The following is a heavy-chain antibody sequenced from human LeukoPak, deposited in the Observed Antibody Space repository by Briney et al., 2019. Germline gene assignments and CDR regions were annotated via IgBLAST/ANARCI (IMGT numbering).Heavy chain of an antibody. V-gene: IGHV3-23*01. CDR2: ISGSGGNT. CDR1: GFTFSNYA. J-gene: IGHJ4*02. Sequence: GRSLRLSCAASGFTFSNYAMSWVRQGPGKGLEWVSDISGSGGNTYSADSVKGRFTISRDNSKNTLYLQMISLRAEDTAVYYCAKWKYYGSPYFDYWGQGTLVTVSS. CDR3: AKWKYYGSPYFDY. D-gene: IGHD3-10*01.